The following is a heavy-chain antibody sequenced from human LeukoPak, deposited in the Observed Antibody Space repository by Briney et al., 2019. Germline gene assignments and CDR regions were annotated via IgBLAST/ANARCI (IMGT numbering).Heavy chain of an antibody. V-gene: IGHV4-59*12. J-gene: IGHJ4*02. Sequence: SETLSLTCSVSGGSMSSYYWSWIRQPPGKGLEWIGYIYHSGSTYYNPSLKSRVTISVDRSKNQFSLKLSSVTAADTAVYYCARDSIAAAGTFYWGQGTLVTVSS. CDR1: GGSMSSYY. CDR2: IYHSGST. D-gene: IGHD6-13*01. CDR3: ARDSIAAAGTFY.